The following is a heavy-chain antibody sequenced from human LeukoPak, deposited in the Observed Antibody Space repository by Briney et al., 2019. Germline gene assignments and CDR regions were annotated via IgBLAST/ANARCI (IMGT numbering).Heavy chain of an antibody. CDR3: AVLGNDAFDI. D-gene: IGHD1-26*01. V-gene: IGHV3-53*01. J-gene: IGHJ3*02. Sequence: GGSLRLSCAASGFTVSSNYMSWVRQAPGKGLEWVSVIYSGGSTYYADSVKGRFTISRDNAKNSLYLQMNSLRAEDTAVYYCAVLGNDAFDIWGQGTMVTVSS. CDR1: GFTVSSNY. CDR2: IYSGGST.